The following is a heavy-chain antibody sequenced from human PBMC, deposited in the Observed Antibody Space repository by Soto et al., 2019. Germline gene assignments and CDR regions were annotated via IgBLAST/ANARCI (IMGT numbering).Heavy chain of an antibody. CDR3: AGNFWSGYSAGYYYYGMDV. D-gene: IGHD3-3*01. Sequence: EVQLVESGGGLVQPGGSPRLSCAASGFTFSSYEMNWVRQAPGKGLEWVSYISSSGSTIYYADSVKGRFTISRDNAKNSLYLQMNSLRAEDTAVYYCAGNFWSGYSAGYYYYGMDVWGQGTTVTVSS. CDR1: GFTFSSYE. V-gene: IGHV3-48*03. CDR2: ISSSGSTI. J-gene: IGHJ6*02.